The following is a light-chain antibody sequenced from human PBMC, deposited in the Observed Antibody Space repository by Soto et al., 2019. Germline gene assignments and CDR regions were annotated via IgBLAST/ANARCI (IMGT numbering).Light chain of an antibody. Sequence: DIVLTQSPGTLSLSPGERATLSCRASQSVGSAYLAWYQHKPGQAPRLLIYGNSSRATGIADRFTGSGSGTEFTLTISRLEPEYFAVYYCQQYAGSRGTFGQGTKV. J-gene: IGKJ1*01. CDR2: GNS. CDR3: QQYAGSRGT. V-gene: IGKV3-20*01. CDR1: QSVGSAY.